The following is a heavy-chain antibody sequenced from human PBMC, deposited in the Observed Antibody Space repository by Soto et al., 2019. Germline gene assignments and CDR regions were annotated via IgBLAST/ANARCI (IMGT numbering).Heavy chain of an antibody. V-gene: IGHV3-21*01. CDR3: ARGSRRTFDY. D-gene: IGHD1-26*01. CDR2: ISSGGSFI. Sequence: EVQLVESGGGLVKPGGSLRLSCAASGFTFSDFTMNWVRQAPGKGLQWVSSISSGGSFISYADSVRGRFTISRDNAKNSLYLQVDGLRAEDTAVFFCARGSRRTFDYWGQGTRVTVSS. CDR1: GFTFSDFT. J-gene: IGHJ4*02.